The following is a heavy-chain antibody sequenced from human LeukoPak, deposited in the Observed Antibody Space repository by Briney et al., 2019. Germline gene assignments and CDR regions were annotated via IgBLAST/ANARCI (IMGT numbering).Heavy chain of an antibody. CDR1: GGSISSGGYY. CDR2: IYYSGST. J-gene: IGHJ4*02. D-gene: IGHD6-13*01. Sequence: SKTLSLTCTVSGGSISSGGYYWSWIRQHPGKGLEWIGYIYYSGSTYYNPSLKSRVTISVDTSKNQFSLKLSSVTAADTAVYYCATGSWTYYFDYWGQGTLVTVSS. V-gene: IGHV4-31*03. CDR3: ATGSWTYYFDY.